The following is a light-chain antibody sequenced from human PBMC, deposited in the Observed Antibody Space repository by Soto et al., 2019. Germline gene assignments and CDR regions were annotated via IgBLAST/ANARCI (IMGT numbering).Light chain of an antibody. Sequence: QSVLTQPPSVSAAPGLKVTISCSGANSNIGNNYVSWYQQFPGTAPQLLIYDNNKRPSGIPDRFSGSKSGTSATLVITGLQTGDEADFYCAAWDNSLSAVLFGGGTKITVL. CDR1: NSNIGNNY. V-gene: IGLV1-51*01. CDR3: AAWDNSLSAVL. CDR2: DNN. J-gene: IGLJ2*01.